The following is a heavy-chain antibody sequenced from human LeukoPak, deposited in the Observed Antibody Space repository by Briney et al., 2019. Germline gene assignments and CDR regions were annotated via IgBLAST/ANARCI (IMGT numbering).Heavy chain of an antibody. CDR1: GGSISSYY. Sequence: SETLSLTCTVSGGSISSYYWSWIRQPPGKGLEWIGYIYYSGSTNYNPSLKSRVTISVDTSKNQFSLKLSSVTAADTAVYYCARVWDSSTMWLRGPHAFDIWGQGTMVTVSS. V-gene: IGHV4-59*01. CDR3: ARVWDSSTMWLRGPHAFDI. CDR2: IYYSGST. D-gene: IGHD5-12*01. J-gene: IGHJ3*02.